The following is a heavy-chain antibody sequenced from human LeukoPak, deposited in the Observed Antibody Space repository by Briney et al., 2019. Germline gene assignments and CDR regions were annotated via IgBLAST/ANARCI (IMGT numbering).Heavy chain of an antibody. D-gene: IGHD5-18*01. V-gene: IGHV3-23*01. Sequence: GGSLRLSCAASGFTFSSYAMSWVRQAPGKGLEWVLAISGSGSSTYYADSVKGRFTISRDNSKNTLYLQMNSLRAEDTAVYYCAKRGTTMEKEGFDYWGQGTLVTVSS. CDR3: AKRGTTMEKEGFDY. J-gene: IGHJ4*02. CDR2: ISGSGSST. CDR1: GFTFSSYA.